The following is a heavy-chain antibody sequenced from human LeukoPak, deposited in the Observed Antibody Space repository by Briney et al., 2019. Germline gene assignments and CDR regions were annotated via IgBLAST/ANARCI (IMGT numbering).Heavy chain of an antibody. Sequence: PGGALRLSCEASGFAFSTYWMHWVRQGPGKGLVWVSRSNTDGSETTYADSVKGRFIISKDNAKNTLYLQMNSLRPEDTATYYCVRDRIEGGLDVWGQGTAVTVSS. V-gene: IGHV3-74*01. CDR2: SNTDGSET. CDR3: VRDRIEGGLDV. J-gene: IGHJ6*02. D-gene: IGHD2/OR15-2a*01. CDR1: GFAFSTYW.